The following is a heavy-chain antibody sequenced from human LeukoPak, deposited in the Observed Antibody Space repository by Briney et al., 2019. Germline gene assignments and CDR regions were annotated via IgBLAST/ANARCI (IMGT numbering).Heavy chain of an antibody. Sequence: ASVKFSCKASGYTFSSYSMIWVRQAPGQGLEWMGWINTNTGNPTYAQGFTGRFVFSLDTSVSTAYLQTSSLKADDTAVYYCARQITAAALDFWGQGTLVTVSS. CDR3: ARQITAAALDF. V-gene: IGHV7-4-1*02. CDR1: GYTFSSYS. D-gene: IGHD6-13*01. J-gene: IGHJ4*02. CDR2: INTNTGNP.